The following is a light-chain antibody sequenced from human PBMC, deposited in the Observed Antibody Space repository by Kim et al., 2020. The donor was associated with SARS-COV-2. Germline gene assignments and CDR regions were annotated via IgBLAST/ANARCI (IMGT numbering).Light chain of an antibody. Sequence: SYELTQSPSVSVAPGQTAKITCGGNDIETKSVHWYQQKPGQAPVLAIHYDSDRPSGIPERFSGSNSGNTATLTISRVEAGDEADYYCQVWDNYGDHPGVFGGGTKLTVL. CDR2: YDS. V-gene: IGLV3-21*04. CDR1: DIETKS. CDR3: QVWDNYGDHPGV. J-gene: IGLJ3*02.